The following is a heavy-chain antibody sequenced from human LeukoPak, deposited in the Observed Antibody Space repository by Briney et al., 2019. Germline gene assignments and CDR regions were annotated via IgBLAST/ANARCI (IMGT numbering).Heavy chain of an antibody. V-gene: IGHV3-21*01. J-gene: IGHJ4*02. D-gene: IGHD2-15*01. CDR3: ARDGTVVSLFDY. CDR2: ISSSSSYI. CDR1: GFTFSSYS. Sequence: PGGSLRLSCAASGFTFSSYSMTWIRQAPGKGLEWVSSISSSSSYIYYADSVKGRFTISRDNAKNSLYLQMNSLRAEDTAVYYCARDGTVVSLFDYWGQGTLVTVSS.